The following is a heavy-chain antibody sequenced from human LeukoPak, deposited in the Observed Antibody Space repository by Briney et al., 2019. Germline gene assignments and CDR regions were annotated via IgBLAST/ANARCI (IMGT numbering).Heavy chain of an antibody. D-gene: IGHD3-22*01. CDR1: GGSISSYY. CDR2: IYTSGST. V-gene: IGHV4-4*07. CDR3: ARASSIRRMIVVVKDAFDI. Sequence: PSETLSLTCTVSGGSISSYYWSWIRQPAGKGLEWIGRIYTSGSTNYNPSLKSRVTISVDTSKNQFSLKLSSVTAADTAVYYCARASSIRRMIVVVKDAFDIWGQGTMVTVSS. J-gene: IGHJ3*02.